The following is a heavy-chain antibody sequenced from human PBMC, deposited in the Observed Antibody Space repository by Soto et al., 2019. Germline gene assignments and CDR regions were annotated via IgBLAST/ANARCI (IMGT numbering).Heavy chain of an antibody. CDR3: ASSTYGDYADY. V-gene: IGHV1-3*01. CDR1: GYTFTSYA. D-gene: IGHD4-17*01. J-gene: IGHJ4*02. CDR2: INAGNGNT. Sequence: ASVKVSCKASGYTFTSYAMHWVRQAPGQRLEWMGWINAGNGNTKYSQKFQGRVTMTTDASTSTAYMELRSLRSDDTAVYYCASSTYGDYADYWGQGTLVTVSS.